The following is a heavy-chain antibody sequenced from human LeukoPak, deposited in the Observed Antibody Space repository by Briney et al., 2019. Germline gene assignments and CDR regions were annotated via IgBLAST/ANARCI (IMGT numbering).Heavy chain of an antibody. V-gene: IGHV3-53*01. CDR3: ARSTRDGYNHYHYYYMDV. Sequence: PGGSLRLSCAASGIIVSSSYMNWVRQAPGKGPEWVSVIYSGGHTYYTDSVKGRFTISRDNSNNTLYLYMNSLRPDDTAVYYCARSTRDGYNHYHYYYMDVWGKGTTVTVSS. CDR2: IYSGGHT. J-gene: IGHJ6*03. D-gene: IGHD5-24*01. CDR1: GIIVSSSY.